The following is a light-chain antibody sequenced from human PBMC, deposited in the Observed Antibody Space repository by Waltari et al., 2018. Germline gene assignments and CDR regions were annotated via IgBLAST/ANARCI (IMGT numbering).Light chain of an antibody. V-gene: IGKV3-11*01. CDR2: DTS. CDR1: QDVGGF. Sequence: DIVLTQSPATLSLSPGERATLSCRASQDVGGFIAWYQQRAGQAPRLLIYDTSNRGSGIPTRFSGSVSGTDFTLTISSLEPEDFAHYYCQQRRNWPPTFGQGTSVE. CDR3: QQRRNWPPT. J-gene: IGKJ2*01.